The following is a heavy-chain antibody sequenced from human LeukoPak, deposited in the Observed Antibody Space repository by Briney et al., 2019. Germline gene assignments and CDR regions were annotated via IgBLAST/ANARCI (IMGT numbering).Heavy chain of an antibody. Sequence: GGSLRLSCAASGFTFGDYAMHWVRHAPGKGLEWVSGISWNSDSIGYADSVKGRFTISRDNAKNTLYLQMNSLRAEDTAVYYCAKDLGGSSSLAYWGQGTLVTVSS. CDR2: ISWNSDSI. V-gene: IGHV3-9*01. CDR3: AKDLGGSSSLAY. CDR1: GFTFGDYA. D-gene: IGHD6-6*01. J-gene: IGHJ4*02.